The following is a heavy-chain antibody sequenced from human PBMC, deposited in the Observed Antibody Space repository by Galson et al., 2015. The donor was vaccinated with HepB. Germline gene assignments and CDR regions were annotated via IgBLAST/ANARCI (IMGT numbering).Heavy chain of an antibody. CDR1: GFTFSSYA. CDR2: ISYDGSNK. Sequence: SLRLSCAASGFTFSSYAMHWVRQAPGKGLEWVAVISYDGSNKYYADSVKGRFTISRDNSKNTLYLQMNSLRAEDTAVYYCARERSDCTNGVCYIFYYYYGMDVWGQGTTVTVSS. CDR3: ARERSDCTNGVCYIFYYYYGMDV. J-gene: IGHJ6*02. D-gene: IGHD2-8*01. V-gene: IGHV3-30-3*01.